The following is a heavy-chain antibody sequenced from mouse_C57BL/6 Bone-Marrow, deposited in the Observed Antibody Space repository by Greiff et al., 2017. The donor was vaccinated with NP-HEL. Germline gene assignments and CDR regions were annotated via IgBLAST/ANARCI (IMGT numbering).Heavy chain of an antibody. CDR3: ARDELAWFAY. CDR2: IYPRSGNT. D-gene: IGHD4-1*01. J-gene: IGHJ3*01. V-gene: IGHV1-81*01. CDR1: GYTFTSYG. Sequence: VKLQESGAELARPGASVKLSCKASGYTFTSYGISWVKQRTGQGLEWIGEIYPRSGNTYYNEKFKGKATLTADKSSSTAYMELRSLTSEDSAVYFCARDELAWFAYWGQGTLVTVSA.